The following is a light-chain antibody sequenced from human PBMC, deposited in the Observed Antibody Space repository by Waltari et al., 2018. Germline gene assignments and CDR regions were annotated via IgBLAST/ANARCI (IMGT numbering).Light chain of an antibody. CDR3: QQYNSYSLLT. Sequence: DIQMTQSPSTLSASVEDRAIISCRASQSISNWLAWYQQKPGKAPKLLIYKSSTLESGVPSRFSGSGSGTEFTLTISSLQPEDFATDYCQQYNSYSLLTFGGGTKVEIK. J-gene: IGKJ4*01. CDR2: KSS. V-gene: IGKV1-5*03. CDR1: QSISNW.